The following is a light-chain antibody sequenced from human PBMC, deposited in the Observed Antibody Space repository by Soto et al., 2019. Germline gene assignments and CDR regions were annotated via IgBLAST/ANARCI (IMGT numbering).Light chain of an antibody. CDR1: SSNIGAGYD. Sequence: QSVLTQPPSVSGAPGQRVTISCTGSSSNIGAGYDGHWYQQLPGTAPKPLIYGNSNRPSGVPDRFSGSKSGTSASLTITGLQAEDEADYYCQSYASSLSALFGGGTKLTVL. J-gene: IGLJ2*01. CDR2: GNS. V-gene: IGLV1-40*01. CDR3: QSYASSLSAL.